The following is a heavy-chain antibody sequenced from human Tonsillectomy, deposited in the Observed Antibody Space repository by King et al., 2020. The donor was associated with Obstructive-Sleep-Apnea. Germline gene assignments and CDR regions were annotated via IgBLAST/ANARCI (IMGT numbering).Heavy chain of an antibody. CDR3: ASGIYDSSGYDAFDI. V-gene: IGHV3-48*04. Sequence: QLVQSGGGLVQPGGSLRLSCAASGFTFSTYSMNWVRQAPGKGLEWVSYISSISSTIYYADSVKGRFTISRDNAKNSLYLQMNSLRAEDTAVYYCASGIYDSSGYDAFDIWGQGTMVTVSS. CDR2: ISSISSTI. D-gene: IGHD3-22*01. J-gene: IGHJ3*02. CDR1: GFTFSTYS.